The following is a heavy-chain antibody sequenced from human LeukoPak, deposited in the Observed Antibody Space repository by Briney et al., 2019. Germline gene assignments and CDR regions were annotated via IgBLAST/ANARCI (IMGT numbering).Heavy chain of an antibody. J-gene: IGHJ4*02. CDR3: ATGPVGATQADY. D-gene: IGHD1-26*01. CDR2: FDPEDGET. Sequence: ASVKVSCKVSGYTLTELSMHWVRQAPGKGLEWMGGFDPEDGETIYAQKFQGRVTMTEDTSTDTAYMELSSLRSEDTAVYYCATGPVGATQADYWGQGTLVTVSS. V-gene: IGHV1-24*01. CDR1: GYTLTELS.